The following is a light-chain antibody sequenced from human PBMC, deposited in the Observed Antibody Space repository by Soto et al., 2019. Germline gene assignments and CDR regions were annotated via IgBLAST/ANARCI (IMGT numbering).Light chain of an antibody. J-gene: IGKJ4*01. Sequence: DIQMTQSPSAMSASVGDRVTITCRASQDISSYFAWFQQKPGKVPKRLIYAASSLQSGVPARCSGSGSGTEFTLTISSRQPEDFATYYWLQHKSYPLTVGGGTKVEIK. V-gene: IGKV1-17*03. CDR2: AAS. CDR1: QDISSY. CDR3: LQHKSYPLT.